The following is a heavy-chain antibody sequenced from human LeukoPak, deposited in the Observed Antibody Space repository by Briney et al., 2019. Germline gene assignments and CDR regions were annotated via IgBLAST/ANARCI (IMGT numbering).Heavy chain of an antibody. Sequence: PGGSLRLSCAASGFTFSSYSMNWVRQAPGKGLEWVSYISSSSSTIYYADSVKGRFTISRDNAKNSLYLQMNSLRAEDTAVYHCARDLYGDDILTGYYKYPRDPGSDYWGQGTLVTVSS. V-gene: IGHV3-48*01. CDR2: ISSSSSTI. D-gene: IGHD3-9*01. J-gene: IGHJ4*02. CDR3: ARDLYGDDILTGYYKYPRDPGSDY. CDR1: GFTFSSYS.